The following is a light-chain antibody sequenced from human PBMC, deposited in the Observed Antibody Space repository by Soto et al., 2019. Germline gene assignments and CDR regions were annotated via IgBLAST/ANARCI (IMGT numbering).Light chain of an antibody. CDR1: SSDVGNYDY. Sequence: QSVLTQPASVSGSPGQSITISCTGTSSDVGNYDYDSWYQQHPGKAPKLMIYDVRSRPSGVSIRFSGSKSGNTASLTVSGLQAEDEAEYYCSSYTTRTTRIFGTGTKVTVL. CDR2: DVR. CDR3: SSYTTRTTRI. J-gene: IGLJ1*01. V-gene: IGLV2-14*03.